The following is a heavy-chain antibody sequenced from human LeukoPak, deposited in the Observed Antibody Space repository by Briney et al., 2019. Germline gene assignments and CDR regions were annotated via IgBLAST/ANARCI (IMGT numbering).Heavy chain of an antibody. CDR2: IYYSGST. CDR3: ARAHDRAVADY. D-gene: IGHD6-19*01. Sequence: SETLSLTCTVSGGSISSSSYYWGWIRQPPGKGLEWIGSIYYSGSTYYNPSLKSRVTISVDTSKNQFSLKLSSVTAADTAVYYCARAHDRAVADYWAREPWSPSPQ. CDR1: GGSISSSSYY. J-gene: IGHJ4*02. V-gene: IGHV4-39*07.